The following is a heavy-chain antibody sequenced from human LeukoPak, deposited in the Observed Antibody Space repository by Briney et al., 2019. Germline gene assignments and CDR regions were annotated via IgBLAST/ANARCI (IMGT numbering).Heavy chain of an antibody. CDR1: GFTFDDYA. CDR3: ARKNGLDV. V-gene: IGHV3-9*01. CDR2: IGWNSGTI. Sequence: GRSLRLSCAASGFTFDDYAMHWVRQAPGMGLEWVSGIGWNSGTINYADSVKGRLTISRDNAKNSLYLQMNSLRAEDTAMYYCARKNGLDVWGQGTTVTVSS. J-gene: IGHJ6*02.